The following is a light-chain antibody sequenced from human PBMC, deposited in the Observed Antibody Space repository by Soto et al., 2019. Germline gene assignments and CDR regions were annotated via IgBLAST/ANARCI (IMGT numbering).Light chain of an antibody. J-gene: IGKJ1*01. CDR3: QHYNSYST. CDR1: QGISSY. V-gene: IGKV1-9*01. Sequence: DIQLTQSPSFLSASVGDRVTITCRASQGISSYLAWYQQKPGKAPKLLIYAASTLQSGVPSRFSGSGSGTEFTLTISSLQPDDFATYCCQHYNSYSTFGQGTKVDIK. CDR2: AAS.